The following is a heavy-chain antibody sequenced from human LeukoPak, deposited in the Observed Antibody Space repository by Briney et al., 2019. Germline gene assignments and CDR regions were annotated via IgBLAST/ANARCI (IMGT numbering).Heavy chain of an antibody. CDR3: ARGTAAADWYFDL. Sequence: PSETLSLTCTVSGGSISSGDYYWSWIRQPPGKGLEWIGYIYYSGSTYYNPSLKSRVTISVDTSKNQFSLKLSSVTAADTAVYYCARGTAAADWYFDLWGRGTLVTVSS. V-gene: IGHV4-30-4*01. CDR2: IYYSGST. J-gene: IGHJ2*01. D-gene: IGHD6-13*01. CDR1: GGSISSGDYY.